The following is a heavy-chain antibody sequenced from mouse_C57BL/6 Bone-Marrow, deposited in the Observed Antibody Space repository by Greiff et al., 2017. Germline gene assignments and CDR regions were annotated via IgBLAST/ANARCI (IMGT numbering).Heavy chain of an antibody. CDR2: ISSGSSTI. D-gene: IGHD1-3*01. CDR1: GFTFSDYG. V-gene: IGHV5-17*01. J-gene: IGHJ4*01. CDR3: ARENILLSMDY. Sequence: EVHLVESGGGLVKPGGSLKLSCAASGFTFSDYGMHWVRQAPEKGLEWVAYISSGSSTIYYADTVKGRFTISRDNAKNTLFLQMTSLRSEDTAMYYCARENILLSMDYWGQGTSVTVSS.